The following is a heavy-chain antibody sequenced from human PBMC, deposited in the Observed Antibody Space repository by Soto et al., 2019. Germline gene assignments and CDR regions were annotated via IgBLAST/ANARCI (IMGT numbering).Heavy chain of an antibody. CDR3: ARDPYHALVVNAPNLYGMDV. D-gene: IGHD2-8*01. CDR2: ISTYNGNT. J-gene: IGHJ6*02. V-gene: IGHV1-18*01. Sequence: ASVKVSCQASGYTFTTYDISWVRQAPGQGLEWMGRISTYNGNTNYPQSLQGRLTMTTDTSTTTAYMELRNLRSDDTAVYYCARDPYHALVVNAPNLYGMDVWGQGTTVTVSS. CDR1: GYTFTTYD.